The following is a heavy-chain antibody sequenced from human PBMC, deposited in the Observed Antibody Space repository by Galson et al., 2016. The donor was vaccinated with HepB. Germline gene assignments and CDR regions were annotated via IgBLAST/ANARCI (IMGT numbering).Heavy chain of an antibody. CDR3: ARVSNVPWQADECEGMGV. J-gene: IGHJ6*02. V-gene: IGHV5-51*01. D-gene: IGHD2-2*01. CDR2: IFPADSDT. Sequence: QSGAEVKKPGESLRISCKGSGYRFTSYWITWVRQMPGKGLEWMGIIFPADSDTRYSPSFQGQVIISVDKSNTTAYLQWGSLKSSDSATYFCARVSNVPWQADECEGMGVWGQGTTVTVSS. CDR1: GYRFTSYW.